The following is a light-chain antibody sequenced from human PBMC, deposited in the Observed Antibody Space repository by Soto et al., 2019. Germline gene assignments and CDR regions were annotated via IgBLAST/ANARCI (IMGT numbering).Light chain of an antibody. CDR2: DAS. CDR3: QQSSNWPPIT. CDR1: QSVSSY. V-gene: IGKV3-11*01. J-gene: IGKJ5*01. Sequence: DIVLTQSPATLSLSPGERATLSCRGSQSVSSYLAWYQQKPGQAPRLLIYDASNRATGIPARFSGSGSGTDFTLTISSLEPEDFAVYYCQQSSNWPPITFGQGTRLEIK.